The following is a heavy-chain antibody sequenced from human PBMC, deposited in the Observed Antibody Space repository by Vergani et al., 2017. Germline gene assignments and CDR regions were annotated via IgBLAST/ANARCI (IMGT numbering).Heavy chain of an antibody. CDR3: AKKLVDGDYDAEYFQH. Sequence: VQLVESGGGLVKPGGSLRLSCAASGFTFSSYGMHWVRQAPGKGLEWVAVISYDGSNKYYADSVKGRFTISRDNSKNTLYLQMNSLRAEDTAVYYCAKKLVDGDYDAEYFQHWGQGTLVTVSS. CDR1: GFTFSSYG. V-gene: IGHV3-30*18. J-gene: IGHJ1*01. D-gene: IGHD4-17*01. CDR2: ISYDGSNK.